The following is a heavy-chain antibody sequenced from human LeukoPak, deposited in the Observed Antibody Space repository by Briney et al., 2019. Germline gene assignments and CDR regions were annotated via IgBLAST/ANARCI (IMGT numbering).Heavy chain of an antibody. CDR3: ATAPPRYYYGSGSYYIGPFDY. J-gene: IGHJ4*02. CDR1: GYTLTELS. CDR2: FDPENGET. Sequence: ASVKVSCKVSGYTLTELSMHWVRQAPGKGLEWMGGFDPENGETIYAQKFQGRVTMTEDTSTDTAYMELSSLRSEDTAVDYCATAPPRYYYGSGSYYIGPFDYWGQGTLVTVSS. D-gene: IGHD3-10*01. V-gene: IGHV1-24*01.